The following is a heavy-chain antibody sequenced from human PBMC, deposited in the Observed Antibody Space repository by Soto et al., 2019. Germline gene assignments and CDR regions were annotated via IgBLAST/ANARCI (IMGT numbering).Heavy chain of an antibody. J-gene: IGHJ4*02. CDR3: ARQSGAMAHYFDS. D-gene: IGHD4-17*01. CDR2: IFYSGRP. V-gene: IGHV4-39*01. Sequence: QLQRQESGPGLVKPSETLSLTCTVSGGSVRSSTYYWGWIRQPPGKGLEWIGSIFYSGRPHYNPSRKTRLTVSLDTSKNRFSLNLSSVTAADTATYFCARQSGAMAHYFDSWGQGTQVTVSS. CDR1: GGSVRSSTYY.